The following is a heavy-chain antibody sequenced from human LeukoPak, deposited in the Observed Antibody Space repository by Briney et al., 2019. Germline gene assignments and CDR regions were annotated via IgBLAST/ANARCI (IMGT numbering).Heavy chain of an antibody. D-gene: IGHD1-26*01. CDR2: IIPIFGTA. J-gene: IGHJ4*02. Sequence: SVKVSCKASGGTFSSYAISWVRQAPGQGLESMGRIIPIFGTANFAQKFQGRVTITTDESTSTAYMELSSLRSEDTAVYYCASGGIVGATGYFDYWGQGTLVTVSS. CDR3: ASGGIVGATGYFDY. CDR1: GGTFSSYA. V-gene: IGHV1-69*05.